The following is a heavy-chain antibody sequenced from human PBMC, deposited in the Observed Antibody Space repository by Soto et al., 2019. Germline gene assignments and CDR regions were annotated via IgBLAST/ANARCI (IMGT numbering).Heavy chain of an antibody. CDR1: GFTFTSSA. Sequence: MQLVQSGPEVKKPGTSVKVSCKASGFTFTSSAMQWVRQARGQHLEWIGWIVVGSGNTNYSQKFQERVTITRDMSTSTAYMELSSLRSEDTAVYYCAASEVVAAYLYGMDVWGQGTTVTVSS. CDR2: IVVGSGNT. D-gene: IGHD2-15*01. CDR3: AASEVVAAYLYGMDV. V-gene: IGHV1-58*02. J-gene: IGHJ6*02.